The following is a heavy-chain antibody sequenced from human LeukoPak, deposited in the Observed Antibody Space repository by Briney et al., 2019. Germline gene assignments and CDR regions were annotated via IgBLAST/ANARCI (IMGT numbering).Heavy chain of an antibody. D-gene: IGHD1-26*01. CDR1: GGSISSSSYY. CDR3: ARLGGSYYADFDS. Sequence: SETLSLTCTVSGGSISSSSYYWGWIRQPPGKGLEWIGSIYYNGSTYYNPSLKSRVTISVDTSKNQFSLKLNSVTAADTAVYYCARLGGSYYADFDSWGQGALVTVSS. V-gene: IGHV4-39*01. J-gene: IGHJ4*02. CDR2: IYYNGST.